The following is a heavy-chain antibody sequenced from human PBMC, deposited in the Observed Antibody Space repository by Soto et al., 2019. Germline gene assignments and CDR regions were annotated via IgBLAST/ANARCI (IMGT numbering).Heavy chain of an antibody. Sequence: EVQLLESGGHLVQPGGSLSLSCAASGFTFSSYAMSWVRQAPGKGLEWVSAISGSGGSTYYADSVRGRFTISRDNSKNTLFLQMNSLRAEDTARYYCAKDRDSSGWDFDYWGQGTLVTVSS. CDR3: AKDRDSSGWDFDY. V-gene: IGHV3-23*01. D-gene: IGHD6-19*01. J-gene: IGHJ4*02. CDR2: ISGSGGST. CDR1: GFTFSSYA.